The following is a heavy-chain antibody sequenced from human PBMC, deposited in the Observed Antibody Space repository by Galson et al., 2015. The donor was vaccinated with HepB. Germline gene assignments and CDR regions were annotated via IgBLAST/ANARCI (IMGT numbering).Heavy chain of an antibody. CDR3: AKLLIVVVSTTGGMDV. J-gene: IGHJ6*02. CDR2: IRYDGSNK. CDR1: GFTFSSYG. V-gene: IGHV3-30*02. Sequence: SLRLSCAASGFTFSSYGMHWVRQAPGKGLEWVAFIRYDGSNKYYADSVKGRFTISRDNSKNTLYLQMNSLSAEDTAVYYCAKLLIVVVSTTGGMDVWGQGTTVTVSS. D-gene: IGHD3-22*01.